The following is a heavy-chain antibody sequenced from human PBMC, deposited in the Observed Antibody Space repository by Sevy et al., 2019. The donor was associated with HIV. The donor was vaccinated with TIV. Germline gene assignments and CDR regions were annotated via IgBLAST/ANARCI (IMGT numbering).Heavy chain of an antibody. CDR3: ASTSCSGGSCYSLIDA. CDR2: IYSGGST. CDR1: GFTVSGNY. J-gene: IGHJ4*02. Sequence: GGSLRLSCAASGFTVSGNYMSWVRQAPWKGLEWVSVIYSGGSTYYADSVKGRFTISRDTSKTTLYLQMNSLRFEDTAVYYCASTSCSGGSCYSLIDAWGQGTLVTVSS. V-gene: IGHV3-66*02. D-gene: IGHD2-15*01.